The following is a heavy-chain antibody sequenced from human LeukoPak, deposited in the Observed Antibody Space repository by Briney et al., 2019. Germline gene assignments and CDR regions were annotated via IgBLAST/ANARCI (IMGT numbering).Heavy chain of an antibody. Sequence: GESLKISCKGSGYSFTSYWIGWVRQMPDKGLEWMGIIYPHDSNTRYSPSFQGQVIISADKSISTAYLQWTSLKASDTAIYYCARSFVAGAGYYYGMVVWGQGTTVTVSS. CDR2: IYPHDSNT. CDR1: GYSFTSYW. D-gene: IGHD6-19*01. V-gene: IGHV5-51*01. CDR3: ARSFVAGAGYYYGMVV. J-gene: IGHJ6*02.